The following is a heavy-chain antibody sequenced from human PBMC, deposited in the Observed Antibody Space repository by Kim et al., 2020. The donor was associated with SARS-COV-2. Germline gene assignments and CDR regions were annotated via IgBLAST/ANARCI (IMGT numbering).Heavy chain of an antibody. CDR2: FDPEDGET. CDR1: GYTLTELS. Sequence: ASVKVSCKVSGYTLTELSMHWVRQAPGKGLEWMGGFDPEDGETIYAQKFQGRVTMTEDTSTDTAYMELSSLRSEDTAVYYCATDLGTAMVTGYYYGMDVWGQGTTVTVSS. V-gene: IGHV1-24*01. J-gene: IGHJ6*02. D-gene: IGHD5-18*01. CDR3: ATDLGTAMVTGYYYGMDV.